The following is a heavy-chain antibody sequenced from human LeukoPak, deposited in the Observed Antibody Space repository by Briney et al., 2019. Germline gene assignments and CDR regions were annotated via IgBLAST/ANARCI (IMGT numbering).Heavy chain of an antibody. CDR2: IKADGSEK. V-gene: IGHV3-7*03. CDR3: ARGPSAGYGTSWFDP. CDR1: GFTFSSYA. Sequence: GGSLRLSCAASGFTFSSYAMSWVRQAPGKGLEWVANIKADGSEKYYVDSVKGRFTISRDNTKNSLFLEMNSLRAEDTAMYFCARGPSAGYGTSWFDPWGQGTLVTVSS. J-gene: IGHJ5*02. D-gene: IGHD5-18*01.